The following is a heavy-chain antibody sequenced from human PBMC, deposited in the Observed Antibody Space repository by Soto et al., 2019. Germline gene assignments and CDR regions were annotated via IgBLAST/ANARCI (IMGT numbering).Heavy chain of an antibody. CDR1: GFTFSSYG. Sequence: QVQLVESGGGVVQPGRSLRLSCAASGFTFSSYGMHWVRQAPGKGLEWVAVISYDGSNKYYADSVKGRFTISRDNSKNTLYLQMNSLRAEDTAVYYCAKGKDTAMEDFDYWGQGTLVTVSS. V-gene: IGHV3-30*18. J-gene: IGHJ4*02. D-gene: IGHD5-18*01. CDR2: ISYDGSNK. CDR3: AKGKDTAMEDFDY.